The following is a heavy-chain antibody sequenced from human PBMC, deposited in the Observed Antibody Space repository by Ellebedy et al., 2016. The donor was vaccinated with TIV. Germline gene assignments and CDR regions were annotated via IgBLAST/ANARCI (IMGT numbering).Heavy chain of an antibody. D-gene: IGHD5-12*01. Sequence: MPSETLSLTCTVSGGSISSYYWSWIRQPPGKGLEWIGYIYYSGSTNYNPSFKSRVTISVDTSKNQFSLKLSSVTAADTAVYYCARDRDSGHWGQGTLVTVFS. J-gene: IGHJ4*02. V-gene: IGHV4-59*01. CDR2: IYYSGST. CDR3: ARDRDSGH. CDR1: GGSISSYY.